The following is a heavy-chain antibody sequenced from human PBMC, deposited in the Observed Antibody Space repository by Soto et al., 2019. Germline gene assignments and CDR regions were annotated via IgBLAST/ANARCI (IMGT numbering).Heavy chain of an antibody. CDR2: TYYRSKWYN. CDR3: ARERWLAARGIDYYGMDV. J-gene: IGHJ6*02. D-gene: IGHD6-19*01. V-gene: IGHV6-1*01. Sequence: SPSRGLEWLGRTYYRSKWYNDYAVSVKSRITINPDTSKNQFSLQLNSVTPEDTAVYYCARERWLAARGIDYYGMDVWGQGTTVTVSS.